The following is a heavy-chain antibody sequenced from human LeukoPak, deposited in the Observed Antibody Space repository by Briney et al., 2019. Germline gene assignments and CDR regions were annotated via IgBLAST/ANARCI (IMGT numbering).Heavy chain of an antibody. D-gene: IGHD2-15*01. CDR1: GGSIISYY. Sequence: SETLSLTCTVSGGSIISYYWGWIRQPPGKGLEWIGTIFYSGSTYYNPSLKSRVTISIDTSKNQFSLKLSSVTAADTAVYFCARRPAQYGATPDYYFDYWGQGTLVTVSS. J-gene: IGHJ4*02. V-gene: IGHV4-39*01. CDR2: IFYSGST. CDR3: ARRPAQYGATPDYYFDY.